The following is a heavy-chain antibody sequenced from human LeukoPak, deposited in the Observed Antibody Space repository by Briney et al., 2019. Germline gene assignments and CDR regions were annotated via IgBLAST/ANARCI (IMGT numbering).Heavy chain of an antibody. Sequence: PGGSLRLSCAPSGFTINIYAMTWVRQPPGKGLEWIGEINHSGSTNYNPSLKSRVTISVDTSKNQFSLKLSSVTAADTAVYYCARGVVVKYYYYYYMDVWGKGTTVTVSS. CDR1: GFTINIYA. J-gene: IGHJ6*03. CDR3: ARGVVVKYYYYYYMDV. D-gene: IGHD3-22*01. CDR2: INHSGST. V-gene: IGHV4-34*08.